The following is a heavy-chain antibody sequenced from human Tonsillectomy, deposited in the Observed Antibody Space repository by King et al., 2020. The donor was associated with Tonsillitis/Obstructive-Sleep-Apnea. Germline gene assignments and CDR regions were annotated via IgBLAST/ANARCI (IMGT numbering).Heavy chain of an antibody. Sequence: QLVQSGAEVKKPGESLRISCKGSGYSFTSYWISWVRQMPGKGLEWMGRIDPSDSYTNYSPSFQGHVTISADKSISTAYLRWSSLKASDTAMYYCARQDTAMVTEYYYMDVWGKGTTVTVSS. CDR3: ARQDTAMVTEYYYMDV. V-gene: IGHV5-10-1*01. CDR2: IDPSDSYT. J-gene: IGHJ6*03. CDR1: GYSFTSYW. D-gene: IGHD5-18*01.